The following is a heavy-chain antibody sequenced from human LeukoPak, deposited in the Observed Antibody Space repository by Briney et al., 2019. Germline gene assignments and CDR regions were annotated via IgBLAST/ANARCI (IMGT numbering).Heavy chain of an antibody. Sequence: SETLSLTCAVSGGSISSYYWSWIRQPAGKGLEWIGRIYTSGSTNYNPSLKSRVTMSVDTSKNQFSLKLSSVTAADTAVYYCARHASLRSPYDYWGRGTLVTVSS. CDR1: GGSISSYY. CDR2: IYTSGST. D-gene: IGHD3-16*01. V-gene: IGHV4-4*07. CDR3: ARHASLRSPYDY. J-gene: IGHJ4*02.